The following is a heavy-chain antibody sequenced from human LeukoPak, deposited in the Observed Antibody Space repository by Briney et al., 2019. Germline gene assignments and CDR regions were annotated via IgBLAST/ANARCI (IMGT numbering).Heavy chain of an antibody. D-gene: IGHD3-10*01. J-gene: IGHJ4*02. CDR3: ARPYYYSSGSLPY. CDR2: ISYDGSNK. Sequence: GGSLRLSCAASGFTFSSYGMHWVRQAPGKGLEWVAVISYDGSNKYYADSVKGRFTISRDNSKNTLYLQMNSLRAEDTAVYYCARPYYYSSGSLPYWGQGTLVTVSS. V-gene: IGHV3-30*03. CDR1: GFTFSSYG.